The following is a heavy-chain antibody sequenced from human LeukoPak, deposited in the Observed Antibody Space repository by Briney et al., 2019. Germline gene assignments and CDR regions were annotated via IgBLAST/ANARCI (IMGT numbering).Heavy chain of an antibody. J-gene: IGHJ3*02. D-gene: IGHD3-3*01. Sequence: GGSLRLSCAASGFTFSSYWMSWVRQAPGKGLKWVANIKQDGSEKYYVDSVKGRFTISRDNAKNSLYLQMNSLRAEDTAVYYCARERITIFGVVIIGGDAFDIWGQGTMVTVSS. CDR1: GFTFSSYW. CDR2: IKQDGSEK. CDR3: ARERITIFGVVIIGGDAFDI. V-gene: IGHV3-7*01.